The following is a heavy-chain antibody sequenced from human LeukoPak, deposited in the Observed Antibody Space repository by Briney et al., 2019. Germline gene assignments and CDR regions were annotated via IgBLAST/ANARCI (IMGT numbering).Heavy chain of an antibody. D-gene: IGHD6-13*01. V-gene: IGHV3-33*01. CDR2: IWYDGSNK. J-gene: IGHJ4*02. CDR1: GFTFSSYG. Sequence: GRSLSLSCAASGFTFSSYGMHWVRQAPGKGLEWVAVIWYDGSNKYYADSVKGRFTISRDNSKNTLYLQMNSLRAEDTAVYYCARAVSSWPFDYWGQGTLVTVSS. CDR3: ARAVSSWPFDY.